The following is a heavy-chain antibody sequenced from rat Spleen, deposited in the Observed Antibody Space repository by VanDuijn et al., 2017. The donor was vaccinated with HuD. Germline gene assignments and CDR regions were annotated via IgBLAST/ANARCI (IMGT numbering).Heavy chain of an antibody. J-gene: IGHJ2*01. D-gene: IGHD3-8*01. V-gene: IGHV5-25*01. CDR1: GFTFSNYD. Sequence: EVQLVESGGGLVQPGRSLKLSCAASGFTFSNYDMAWVRQAPTKGLEWVASISPSGGSTYYRDSVKGRFTVSRDNAKSTLYLQMDSLRSEDTATYYCARQESYYFDYWGQGVMVTVSS. CDR3: ARQESYYFDY. CDR2: ISPSGGST.